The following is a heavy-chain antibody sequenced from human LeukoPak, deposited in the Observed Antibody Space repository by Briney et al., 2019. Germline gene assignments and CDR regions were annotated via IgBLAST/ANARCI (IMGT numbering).Heavy chain of an antibody. V-gene: IGHV3-30*02. Sequence: GGSLRLSCAPSGFTFSSYGMHWVRQAPGKGLKWVAFIRYDGSNKYYADSVKGRFTISRDNSKNTLYLQMNSLRAEDTAVYYCAKDFSELPEFDYWGQGTLVTVSS. CDR2: IRYDGSNK. CDR3: AKDFSELPEFDY. D-gene: IGHD2-15*01. J-gene: IGHJ4*02. CDR1: GFTFSSYG.